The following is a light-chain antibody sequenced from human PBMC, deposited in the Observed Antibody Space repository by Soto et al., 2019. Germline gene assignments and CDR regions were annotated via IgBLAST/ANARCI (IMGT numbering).Light chain of an antibody. J-gene: IGLJ3*02. CDR1: SSNIGADFG. V-gene: IGLV1-40*01. CDR2: VNT. Sequence: QSALTQPPSVSGAPGQTITISCTGSSSNIGADFGVHWYQQLPGAAPKLVIFVNTNRPSGVPDRFSGSKSGTSASLAITGLQAEDEADYYCQSYDRSLSGWVFGTGTKLTVL. CDR3: QSYDRSLSGWV.